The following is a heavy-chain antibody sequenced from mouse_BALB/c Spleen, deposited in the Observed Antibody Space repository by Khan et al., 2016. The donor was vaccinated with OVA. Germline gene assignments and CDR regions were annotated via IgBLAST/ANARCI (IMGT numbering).Heavy chain of an antibody. CDR2: LRYSGST. V-gene: IGHV3-1*02. Sequence: EVQLQESGPGLVKPSQSLSLTCTVTGYSITSRYGWNWIRQFPGNTLEWMGYLRYSGSTNYNPSLKSRISITRDTSKNQFFLQLNAVTTEDTATYYCARTARIKYWGQGTTLTVSS. CDR3: ARTARIKY. CDR1: GYSITSRYG. J-gene: IGHJ2*01. D-gene: IGHD1-2*01.